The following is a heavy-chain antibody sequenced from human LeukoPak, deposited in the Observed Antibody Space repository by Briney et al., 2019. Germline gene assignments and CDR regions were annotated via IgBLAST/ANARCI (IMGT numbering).Heavy chain of an antibody. V-gene: IGHV1-18*04. D-gene: IGHD4-17*01. CDR3: ARESRDTADAFDI. CDR2: ISAYNGNT. Sequence: GASVKVSCKASGYTFTSYGISWVRQAPGQGLEWMGWISAYNGNTNYAQKLQGRVTMTTDTSTSTVYMELRSLRSDDTAVYYCARESRDTADAFDIWGQGTMVTVSS. CDR1: GYTFTSYG. J-gene: IGHJ3*02.